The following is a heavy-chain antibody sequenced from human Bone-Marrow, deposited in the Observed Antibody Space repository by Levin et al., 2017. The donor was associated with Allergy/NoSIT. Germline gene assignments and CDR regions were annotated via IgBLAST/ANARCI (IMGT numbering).Heavy chain of an antibody. CDR3: ARDREELESFSFYYYYGMDV. CDR2: IKQDGSEK. J-gene: IGHJ6*02. D-gene: IGHD1-1*01. V-gene: IGHV3-7*01. CDR1: GFTFSSYW. Sequence: GGSLRLSCAASGFTFSSYWMSWVRQAPGKGLEWVANIKQDGSEKYYVDSVKGRFTISRDNAKNSLYLQMNSLRAEDTAVYYCARDREELESFSFYYYYGMDVWGQGTTVTVSS.